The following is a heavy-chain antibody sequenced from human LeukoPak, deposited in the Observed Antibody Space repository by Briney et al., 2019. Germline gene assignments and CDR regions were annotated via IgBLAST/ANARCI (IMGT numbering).Heavy chain of an antibody. CDR2: ISYDGSNK. CDR1: GFTFSSYA. D-gene: IGHD3-10*01. Sequence: GGSLRLSCAASGFTFSSYAMHWVRQAPGKGLEWVAVISYDGSNKYYADSVKGRFTISRDNSKNTLYLQMNSLRAEDTAVYCCARDQRAITMVRGVKIGYGMDVWGQGTTVTVSS. V-gene: IGHV3-30-3*01. J-gene: IGHJ6*02. CDR3: ARDQRAITMVRGVKIGYGMDV.